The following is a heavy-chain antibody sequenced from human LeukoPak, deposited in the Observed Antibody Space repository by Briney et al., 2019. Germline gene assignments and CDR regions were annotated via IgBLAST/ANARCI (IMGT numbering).Heavy chain of an antibody. CDR3: ARFEAYPLYYYYYMDV. CDR2: IYTSGST. CDR1: GGSISSGSYY. J-gene: IGHJ6*03. Sequence: SETLSLTCTVSGGSISSGSYYWSWIRQPAGKGLEWIGRIYTSGSTNYNPSLKSRVTISVDTSKNQFSLKLSSVTAADTAVYYCARFEAYPLYYYYYMDVWGKGTAVTVSS. V-gene: IGHV4-61*02.